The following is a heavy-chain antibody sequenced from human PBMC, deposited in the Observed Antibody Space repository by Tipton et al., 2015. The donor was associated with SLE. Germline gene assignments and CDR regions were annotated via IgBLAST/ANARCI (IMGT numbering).Heavy chain of an antibody. J-gene: IGHJ4*02. Sequence: GLVKPSETLSLTCTVSGDSISSGSYYWTWIRQPAGKGLEWIGRIYISGSGSINYNPSLKSRVTMSVDTSKNQFSLNLSSLTATDTAVYYCARCIQKGVSFDYWGQGTVVTVSS. CDR1: GDSISSGSYY. V-gene: IGHV4-61*02. CDR2: IYISGSGSI. CDR3: ARCIQKGVSFDY. D-gene: IGHD3-16*01.